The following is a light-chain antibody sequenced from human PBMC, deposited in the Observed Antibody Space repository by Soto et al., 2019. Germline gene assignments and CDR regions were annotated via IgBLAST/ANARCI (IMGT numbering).Light chain of an antibody. CDR3: QAWDIITAV. CDR1: KLGDKY. V-gene: IGLV3-1*01. Sequence: SYELTQPPSVSVSPGQTASITYSGDKLGDKYACWYQQKPGQSPVLVIYQDDKRPSGIPERFSGSNSGNTATLTISDTQAMDEADYYCQAWDIITAVYATGTKLTV. CDR2: QDD. J-gene: IGLJ1*01.